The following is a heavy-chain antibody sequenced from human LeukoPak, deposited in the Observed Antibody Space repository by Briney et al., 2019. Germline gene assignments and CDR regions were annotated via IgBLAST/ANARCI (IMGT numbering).Heavy chain of an antibody. CDR3: ARDHGGTGWLY. V-gene: IGHV3-30*03. Sequence: GASLKLSCAASGFTFSHHSMHWVRRTPGKGLEWAAFISSDGSNKYYANSVKGRFTISRDNPKNTLYLQMSSLRAEDTAVYYCARDHGGTGWLYWGQGTLVTASS. CDR1: GFTFSHHS. CDR2: ISSDGSNK. D-gene: IGHD6-19*01. J-gene: IGHJ4*02.